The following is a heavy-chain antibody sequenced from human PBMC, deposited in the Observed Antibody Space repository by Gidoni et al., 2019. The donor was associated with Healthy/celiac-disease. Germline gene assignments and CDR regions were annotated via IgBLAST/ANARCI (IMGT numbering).Heavy chain of an antibody. CDR1: GFTFSSYA. V-gene: IGHV3-23*01. CDR2: IMGSGGST. J-gene: IGHJ4*02. CDR3: AKGIFLEPYFDY. Sequence: EVQLLESGGGLVQPGGSLRPTGAATGFTFSSYAMSWVRQAPGKGLAWVSAIMGSGGSTYYADSVKGRFTISRDNSKNTLYLQMNSLRAEDTAVYYCAKGIFLEPYFDYWGQGTLVTVSS. D-gene: IGHD1-1*01.